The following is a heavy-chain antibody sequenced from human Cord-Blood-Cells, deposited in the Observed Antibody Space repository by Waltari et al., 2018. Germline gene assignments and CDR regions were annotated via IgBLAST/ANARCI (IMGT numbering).Heavy chain of an antibody. J-gene: IGHJ5*02. V-gene: IGHV3-30-3*01. CDR3: ARGGNWFDP. Sequence: QVQLVESGGGVVQPGRSLRLSCAASGFTFSSYAMHWVRQAPGKGLEWVAVISYDGSNKYYADSVKGRVTISRDNSKNTLYLQMNSLRAEDTAVYYWARGGNWFDPWGQGTLVTVSS. CDR1: GFTFSSYA. CDR2: ISYDGSNK.